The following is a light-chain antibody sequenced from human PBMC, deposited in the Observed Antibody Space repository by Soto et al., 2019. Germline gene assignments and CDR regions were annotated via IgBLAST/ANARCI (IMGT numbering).Light chain of an antibody. V-gene: IGLV2-14*01. J-gene: IGLJ2*01. CDR1: SSDVSGYNY. CDR2: EVS. CDR3: SSYTSSSNVV. Sequence: QSALTQPASVSGSPGQSITISCTGTSSDVSGYNYVSWYQQHPGKAPKLMIYEVSNRPSGVSNRFSGSKSGNTASLTISGLQAEDEADYYCSSYTSSSNVVFGGGTKVTVL.